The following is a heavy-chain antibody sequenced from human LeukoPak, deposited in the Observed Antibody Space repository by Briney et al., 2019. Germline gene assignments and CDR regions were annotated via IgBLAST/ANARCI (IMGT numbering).Heavy chain of an antibody. CDR3: ARDSTMVRGVLLAGSPFDY. V-gene: IGHV4-38-2*02. CDR2: IYHSGST. Sequence: SETLSLTCTVSGYSISSGYYWGWIRQPPGEGLEWIGSIYHSGSTYYNPSLKSRVTISVDTSKNQFSLKLSSVTAADTAVYYCARDSTMVRGVLLAGSPFDYWGQGTLVTVSS. D-gene: IGHD3-10*01. J-gene: IGHJ4*02. CDR1: GYSISSGYY.